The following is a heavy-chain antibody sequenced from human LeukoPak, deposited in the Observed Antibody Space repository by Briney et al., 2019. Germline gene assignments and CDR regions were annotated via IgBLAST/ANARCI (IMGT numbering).Heavy chain of an antibody. CDR3: ARHYDLWSGYNY. V-gene: IGHV4-34*01. D-gene: IGHD3-3*01. CDR2: INHSGST. Sequence: SETLSLTYAVYGGSFSGYYWSWIRQPPGKGLEWIGEINHSGSTNYNPSLKSRVTISVDTSKNQFSLKLSSVTAADTAVYYCARHYDLWSGYNYWGQGLLVTVSS. J-gene: IGHJ4*02. CDR1: GGSFSGYY.